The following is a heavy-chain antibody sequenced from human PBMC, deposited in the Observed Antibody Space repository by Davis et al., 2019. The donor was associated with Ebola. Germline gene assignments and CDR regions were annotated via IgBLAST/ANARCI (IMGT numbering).Heavy chain of an antibody. CDR3: ARLSGLFSSSSGALYFDL. D-gene: IGHD6-6*01. CDR1: GDSISSGSYY. CDR2: IYTRGST. J-gene: IGHJ2*01. V-gene: IGHV4-61*09. Sequence: SETLSLTCTVSGDSISSGSYYWAWIRQPAGKGLEWIGHIYTRGSTNYNPSLKSRVTILLDTSKNQFSLKRRSVTAADTAVYFCARLSGLFSSSSGALYFDLWGRGTLVSVSS.